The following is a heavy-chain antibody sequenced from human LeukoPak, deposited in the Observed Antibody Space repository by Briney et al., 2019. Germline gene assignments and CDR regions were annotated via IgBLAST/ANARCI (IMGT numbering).Heavy chain of an antibody. CDR2: INQKGST. CDR3: ASTYGGQRDY. Sequence: PSETLSLACAVYGRSFSGYYRSGIPQPPGRGLEWIGEINQKGSTNYNPSLKSRVTISVDTSKNQFSLKLSSVTAADTDVYYCASTYGGQRDYWRQASLVSVPS. J-gene: IGHJ4*02. CDR1: GRSFSGYY. D-gene: IGHD4-23*01. V-gene: IGHV4-34*01.